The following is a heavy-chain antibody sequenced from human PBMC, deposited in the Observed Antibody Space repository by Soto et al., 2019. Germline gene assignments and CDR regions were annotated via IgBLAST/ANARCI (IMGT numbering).Heavy chain of an antibody. CDR3: ARGVRTMVRGSYRNWFDP. Sequence: SETLSLTCTVSGGSISSYYWSWIRQPPGKGLEWIGYIYYSGSTNYNPSLKSRVTISVDTSKNQFSLKLSSVTAADTAVYYCARGVRTMVRGSYRNWFDPWGQGTLVTVSS. CDR1: GGSISSYY. J-gene: IGHJ5*02. CDR2: IYYSGST. V-gene: IGHV4-59*01. D-gene: IGHD3-10*01.